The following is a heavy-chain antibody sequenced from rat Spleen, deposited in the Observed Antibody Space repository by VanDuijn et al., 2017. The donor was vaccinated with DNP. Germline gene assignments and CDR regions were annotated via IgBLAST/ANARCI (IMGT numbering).Heavy chain of an antibody. D-gene: IGHD1-12*02. V-gene: IGHV5S13*01. CDR1: GFTFSNYG. CDR2: ISTGGGNT. J-gene: IGHJ2*01. CDR3: ARRRYDGSYYYFDY. Sequence: EVQLVESGGDLVQPGRSLKLFCAASGFTFSNYGMAWVRQAPTKGLEWVASISTGGGNTYYRDSVKGRFTISRDNAKNTQYLQMDSLRSEDTATYYCARRRYDGSYYYFDYWGQGVMVTVSS.